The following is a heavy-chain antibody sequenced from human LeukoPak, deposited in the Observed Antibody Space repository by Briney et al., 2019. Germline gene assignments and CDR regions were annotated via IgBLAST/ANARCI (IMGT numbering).Heavy chain of an antibody. Sequence: SETLSLTCTVSGGSITNYYWSWIRQPPGKGLEWIGYIYYSGSTNYNPSLKSRVTTSLDTSKSQFSLKLSSVTAADTAVYYCASTPGVAATLYYYYMDVWGKGTTVTVSS. D-gene: IGHD2-15*01. CDR3: ASTPGVAATLYYYYMDV. V-gene: IGHV4-59*01. J-gene: IGHJ6*03. CDR2: IYYSGST. CDR1: GGSITNYY.